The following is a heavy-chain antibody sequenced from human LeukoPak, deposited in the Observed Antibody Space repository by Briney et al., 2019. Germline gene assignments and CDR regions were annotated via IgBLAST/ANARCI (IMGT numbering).Heavy chain of an antibody. CDR2: SSAYNGNT. Sequence: ASVKVSCKASGYTFSDFHMHWVRQAPGQGLEWMGWSSAYNGNTNYGQKLQGRVTMTTDTSTSTAYMELRSLKSDDTAVYYCARGGSSGWRTPNDDYWGQGTLVTVSS. CDR1: GYTFSDFH. J-gene: IGHJ4*02. CDR3: ARGGSSGWRTPNDDY. V-gene: IGHV1-18*01. D-gene: IGHD6-19*01.